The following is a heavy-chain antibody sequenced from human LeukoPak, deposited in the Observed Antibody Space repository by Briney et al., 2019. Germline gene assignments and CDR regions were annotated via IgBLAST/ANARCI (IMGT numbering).Heavy chain of an antibody. Sequence: PSETLSLTCTVSGGSISSYYWSWIRQPAGKGLEWLGRIYTSGSTNYNPSLKSRVTMSVDTSKNQFSLKLSSVTAADTAVYYCARVRLVVTAKVYYYYYMDVWGKGTTVTVSS. CDR1: GGSISSYY. CDR2: IYTSGST. J-gene: IGHJ6*03. D-gene: IGHD2-21*02. CDR3: ARVRLVVTAKVYYYYYMDV. V-gene: IGHV4-4*07.